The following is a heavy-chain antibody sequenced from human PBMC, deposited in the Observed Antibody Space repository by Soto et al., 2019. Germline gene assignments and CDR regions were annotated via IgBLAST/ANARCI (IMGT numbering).Heavy chain of an antibody. CDR1: GFTFRYFG. CDR2: ISYDGSNK. V-gene: IGHV3-30*18. D-gene: IGHD3-22*01. CDR3: ANLDDSSGYLDPDS. Sequence: QVQLVESGGGVIEPGRSLRLSSAASGFTFRYFGMHWVRKAPGKGLDWVSFISYDGSNKYYADSVKGRFTISRDNSKNTLYLQMNSLRPEDTAIYYCANLDDSSGYLDPDSWGQGTLVTVSS. J-gene: IGHJ4*02.